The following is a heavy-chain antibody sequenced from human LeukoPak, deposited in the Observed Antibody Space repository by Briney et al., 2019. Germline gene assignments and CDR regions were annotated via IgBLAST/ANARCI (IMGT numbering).Heavy chain of an antibody. CDR1: GGSFSGYY. J-gene: IGHJ4*02. V-gene: IGHV4-34*01. CDR3: ARVQSRRAAAGHPFDY. D-gene: IGHD6-13*01. CDR2: INHSGST. Sequence: SETLSLTCAVYGGSFSGYYWSWIRQPPGKGLEWIGEINHSGSTNYNPSLKSRVAISVDTSKNQFSLKLSSVTAADTAVYYCARVQSRRAAAGHPFDYWGQGTLVTVSS.